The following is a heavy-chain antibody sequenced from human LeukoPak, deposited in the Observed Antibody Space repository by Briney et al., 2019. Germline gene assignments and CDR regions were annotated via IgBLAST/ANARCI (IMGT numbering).Heavy chain of an antibody. CDR2: INPNSGGT. J-gene: IGHJ4*02. V-gene: IGHV1-2*02. CDR3: ATGAYRYGNDY. Sequence: ASVKVSCKASAYTFTDYYIHWVRQAPGQGLEWMGWINPNSGGTNYAQKFQGRVTMTRDTSISIAYMELSSLRSDDTAVYYCATGAYRYGNDYWGQGTLVTVSS. D-gene: IGHD5-18*01. CDR1: AYTFTDYY.